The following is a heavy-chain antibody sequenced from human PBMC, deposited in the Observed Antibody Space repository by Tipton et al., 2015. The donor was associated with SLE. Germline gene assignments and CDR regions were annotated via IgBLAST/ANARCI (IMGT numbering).Heavy chain of an antibody. V-gene: IGHV3-15*01. Sequence: VQLVQSGGGLVQPGGSLRLSCTASGFTFTNAWMSWVRQAPGKGLEWVGRIKSNTDGGTTEYAAPVKGRFIISRDDSKTTLYLQMNSLKTEDTAMYYCTTVLRDYDYWSGYWSTWGQGTLVTVSS. D-gene: IGHD3-3*01. CDR3: TTVLRDYDYWSGYWST. CDR1: GFTFTNAW. CDR2: IKSNTDGGTT. J-gene: IGHJ4*02.